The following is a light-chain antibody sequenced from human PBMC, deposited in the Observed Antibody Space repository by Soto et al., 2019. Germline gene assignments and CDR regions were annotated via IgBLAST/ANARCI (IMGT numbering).Light chain of an antibody. J-gene: IGKJ5*01. CDR1: QSVSSSH. Sequence: EIVLTQSPGTLSLSPGERATLSCRASQSVSSSHLAWYQQKPGQAPRLLIYGASSRATGIPDRFSGSGSGAAFTLTISRLEPEDFAVYYCQQYGSSHFTFGQGTRLENK. V-gene: IGKV3-20*01. CDR2: GAS. CDR3: QQYGSSHFT.